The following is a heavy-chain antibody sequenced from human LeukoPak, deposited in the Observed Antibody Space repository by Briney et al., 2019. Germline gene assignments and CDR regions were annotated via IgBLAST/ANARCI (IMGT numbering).Heavy chain of an antibody. Sequence: GGSLRLSCAASGFTFSSYAMSWVRQAPGKGLEWDSAISGSGGSTYYADSVKGRFTISRDNSKNTLYLQMNSLRAEDTAVYYCAKASRRGRYCSGGSCPYYFDYWGQGTLVTVSS. J-gene: IGHJ4*02. CDR1: GFTFSSYA. V-gene: IGHV3-23*01. CDR2: ISGSGGST. D-gene: IGHD2-15*01. CDR3: AKASRRGRYCSGGSCPYYFDY.